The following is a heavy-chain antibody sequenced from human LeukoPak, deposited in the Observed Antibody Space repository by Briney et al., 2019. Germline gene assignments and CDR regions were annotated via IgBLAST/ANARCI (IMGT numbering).Heavy chain of an antibody. V-gene: IGHV4-38-2*02. J-gene: IGHJ4*02. CDR3: ARGQKWELPDY. CDR2: IYHSGST. D-gene: IGHD1-26*01. Sequence: SETLSLTCTVSGYSISSGYYWGWIRQPPEKGLEWIGSIYHSGSTYYNPSLKSRVTISVDTSKNQFSLKLSSVTAADTAVYYCARGQKWELPDYWGQGTLVTVSS. CDR1: GYSISSGYY.